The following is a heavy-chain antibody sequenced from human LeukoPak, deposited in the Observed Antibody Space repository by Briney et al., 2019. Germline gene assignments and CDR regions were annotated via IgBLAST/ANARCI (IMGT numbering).Heavy chain of an antibody. V-gene: IGHV3-23*01. J-gene: IGHJ4*02. CDR2: ISGSGGST. CDR3: AKSTSKQQLVRGYFDY. CDR1: GFTFSSYA. Sequence: GGSLRLSCAASGFTFSSYAMSWVRQAPGKGLEWVSAISGSGGSTYYADPVEGRFTISRDNSKNTLYLQMNSLRAEDTAVYYCAKSTSKQQLVRGYFDYWGQGTLVTVSS. D-gene: IGHD6-13*01.